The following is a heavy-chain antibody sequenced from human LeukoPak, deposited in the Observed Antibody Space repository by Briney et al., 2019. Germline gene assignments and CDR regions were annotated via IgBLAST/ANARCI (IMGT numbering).Heavy chain of an antibody. CDR3: AKAGKDWNGHYYFYYMDV. D-gene: IGHD1-1*01. V-gene: IGHV3-43*01. Sequence: GGSLRLSCAASGFTFDDYTMHWVRQAPGKGLQWVSPISWDGGSTYYADSVKGRFTISRDNSKNSLYLQMNSLRTEDTALYYCAKAGKDWNGHYYFYYMDVWGKGTTVTVSS. J-gene: IGHJ6*03. CDR2: ISWDGGST. CDR1: GFTFDDYT.